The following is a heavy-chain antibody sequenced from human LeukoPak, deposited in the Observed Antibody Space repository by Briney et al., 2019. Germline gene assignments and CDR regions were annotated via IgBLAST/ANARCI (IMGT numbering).Heavy chain of an antibody. Sequence: GGSLRLSCAASGFTFSSYGMHWVRQAPGKGLEWVAVIWYDGSNKYYADSVKGRFTISRDNSKNTLYLQMNSLRAEDTAVYYCARIRDNIVVVPAVLWGQGTLVTVSS. D-gene: IGHD2-2*01. CDR3: ARIRDNIVVVPAVL. J-gene: IGHJ4*02. V-gene: IGHV3-33*01. CDR1: GFTFSSYG. CDR2: IWYDGSNK.